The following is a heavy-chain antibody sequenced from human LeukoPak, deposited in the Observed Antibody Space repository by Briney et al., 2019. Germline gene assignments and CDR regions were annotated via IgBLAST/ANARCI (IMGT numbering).Heavy chain of an antibody. CDR1: GGTFSSYA. D-gene: IGHD3-9*01. Sequence: SVKVSCKASGGTFSSYAISWVRQAPGQGLEWMGGIIPIFGTANYAQKFQGRVTITADESTSTAYMELSSLRSEDTAVYYCARTVGAPYDILPGAEYYFDYWGQGTLVTVSS. CDR2: IIPIFGTA. J-gene: IGHJ4*02. V-gene: IGHV1-69*13. CDR3: ARTVGAPYDILPGAEYYFDY.